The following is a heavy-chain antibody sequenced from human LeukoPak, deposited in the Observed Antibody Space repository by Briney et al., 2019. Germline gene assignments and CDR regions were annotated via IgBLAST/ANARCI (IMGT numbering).Heavy chain of an antibody. V-gene: IGHV1-69*01. Sequence: ASVKASGKASGCTSSSYAISWVRQAPGQGLEWMGGIIPIFGTANYAQTFQGRVTITADEFTSTAYMELSSLRSEDTVVYYCASSERSFGVVITAPIDYWGQGTLVTVSS. CDR1: GCTSSSYA. CDR2: IIPIFGTA. CDR3: ASSERSFGVVITAPIDY. J-gene: IGHJ4*02. D-gene: IGHD3-3*01.